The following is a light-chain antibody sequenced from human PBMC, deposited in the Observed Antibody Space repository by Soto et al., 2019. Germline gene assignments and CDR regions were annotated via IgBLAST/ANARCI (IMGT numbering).Light chain of an antibody. V-gene: IGLV4-69*01. J-gene: IGLJ2*01. Sequence: QLVLTQSPSASASLGASVKLTCTLSSGHSNYAIAWHQQQSEKGPRYLMKLNSDGSHSKGDGIPDRSSGSSSGAERYLTISRLQSEDEADYYSQTWGSGIVVFGGGTKLTVL. CDR1: SGHSNYA. CDR3: QTWGSGIVV. CDR2: LNSDGSH.